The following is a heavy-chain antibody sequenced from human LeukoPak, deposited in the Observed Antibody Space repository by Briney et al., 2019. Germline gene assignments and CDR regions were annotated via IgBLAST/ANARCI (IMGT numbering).Heavy chain of an antibody. CDR3: ASSCYGDEYYFDY. J-gene: IGHJ4*02. D-gene: IGHD4-17*01. CDR1: GGSFSGYY. Sequence: PSETLSLTCAVYGGSFSGYYWSWIRQPPGKGLEWIGEINHSGSTNYNPSLKSRVTISVDTSKNQFSLKLSSVTAADTAVYYCASSCYGDEYYFDYWGQGTLVTVSS. CDR2: INHSGST. V-gene: IGHV4-34*01.